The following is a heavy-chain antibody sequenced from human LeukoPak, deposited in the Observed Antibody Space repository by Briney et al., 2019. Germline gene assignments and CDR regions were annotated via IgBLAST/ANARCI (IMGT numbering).Heavy chain of an antibody. CDR1: GYTFTSYD. CDR2: MNPNSGNT. V-gene: IGHV1-8*03. Sequence: ASVKVSCKASGYTFTSYDINWVRQATGQGLEWMGWMNPNSGNTGYAQKFQVRVTITRNTSISTAYMELSSLRSEDTAVYYCARFSGYDYYYYYMDVWGKGTTVTVSS. CDR3: ARFSGYDYYYYYMDV. D-gene: IGHD5-12*01. J-gene: IGHJ6*03.